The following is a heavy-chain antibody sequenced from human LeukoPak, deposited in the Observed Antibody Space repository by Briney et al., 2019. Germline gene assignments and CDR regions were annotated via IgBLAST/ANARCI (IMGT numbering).Heavy chain of an antibody. D-gene: IGHD6-13*01. CDR2: INHSGNT. V-gene: IGHV4-34*01. J-gene: IGHJ4*02. CDR1: GGSFSGYY. CDR3: AKSFGPVIAAAGTGAD. Sequence: SETLSLTCAVYGGSFSGYYWSWIRQPPGKGLEWVGEINHSGNTNYNPSLKSRVTMSVDTSQRQFSLRLTSVRAEDTAVYYCAKSFGPVIAAAGTGADWGQGTLVTVSS.